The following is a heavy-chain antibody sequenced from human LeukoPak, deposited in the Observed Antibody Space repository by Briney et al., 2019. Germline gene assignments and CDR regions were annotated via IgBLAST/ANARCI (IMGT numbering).Heavy chain of an antibody. Sequence: GASVKVSCKASGGTFSSYAISWVRQAPGQGLEWMGGIIPIFGAANYAQKFQGRVTITADESTSTAYMELSSLRSEDTAVYYCARGPGSYYKGIYYYYYMDVWGKGTTVTVSS. CDR2: IIPIFGAA. CDR3: ARGPGSYYKGIYYYYYMDV. D-gene: IGHD3-10*01. CDR1: GGTFSSYA. V-gene: IGHV1-69*13. J-gene: IGHJ6*03.